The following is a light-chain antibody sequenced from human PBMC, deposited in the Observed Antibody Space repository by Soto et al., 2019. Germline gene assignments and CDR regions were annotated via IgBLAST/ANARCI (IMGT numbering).Light chain of an antibody. V-gene: IGKV1-5*01. CDR3: QQYYSYPWT. CDR1: QSLKSW. J-gene: IGKJ1*01. CDR2: AAS. Sequence: DIQMTQSPSTLSASVGDRVTLTCQANQSLKSWLARYQQKPGKAPKVLIYAASTLQSGVPSRFSGSGSGTDFTLTISCLQSEDFATYYCQQYYSYPWTFGQGTKVDVK.